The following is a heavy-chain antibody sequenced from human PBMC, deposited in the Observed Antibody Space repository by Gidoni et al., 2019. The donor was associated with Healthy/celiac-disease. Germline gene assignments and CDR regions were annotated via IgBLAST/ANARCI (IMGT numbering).Heavy chain of an antibody. V-gene: IGHV4-39*01. J-gene: IGHJ5*02. CDR3: ARRYGSGSHMGFDP. CDR2: IYYSGST. CDR1: GGSISSSSYY. Sequence: QLQLQESGPGLVKPSATLSLTCTVSGGSISSSSYYWGWTRQPPGKGLEWSGSIYYSGSTYYNPSLKSRVTISVDTSKNQFSLKLSSVTAADTAVYYCARRYGSGSHMGFDPWGQGTLVTVSS. D-gene: IGHD3-10*01.